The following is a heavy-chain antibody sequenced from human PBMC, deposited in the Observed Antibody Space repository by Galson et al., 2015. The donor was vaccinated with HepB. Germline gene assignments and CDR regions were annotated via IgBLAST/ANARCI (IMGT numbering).Heavy chain of an antibody. J-gene: IGHJ3*02. V-gene: IGHV2-70*11. CDR1: GFSLSTSGMC. CDR3: ARPGNYYDSSGYYPGDAFDI. Sequence: PALVKPTQTLTLTCTFSGFSLSTSGMCVSWIRQPPGKALEWLARIDWDDDKYYSTSLKTRLTISKDTSKNQVVLTMTNMDPVDTATYYCARPGNYYDSSGYYPGDAFDIWGQGTMVTVSS. D-gene: IGHD3-22*01. CDR2: IDWDDDK.